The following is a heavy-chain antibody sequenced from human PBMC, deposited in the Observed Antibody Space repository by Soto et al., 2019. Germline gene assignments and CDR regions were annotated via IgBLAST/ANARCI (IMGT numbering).Heavy chain of an antibody. J-gene: IGHJ6*02. V-gene: IGHV3-30-3*01. D-gene: IGHD1-26*01. Sequence: AGGSLRLSCAASGFTFSSYAMHWVRQAPGKGLEWVAVISYDGSNKYYADSVKGRFTISRDNSKNTLYLQMNSLRAEDTAVYYCAREGGLGGGWELLSLFYYYYGMDVWGQGTTVTVSS. CDR1: GFTFSSYA. CDR3: AREGGLGGGWELLSLFYYYYGMDV. CDR2: ISYDGSNK.